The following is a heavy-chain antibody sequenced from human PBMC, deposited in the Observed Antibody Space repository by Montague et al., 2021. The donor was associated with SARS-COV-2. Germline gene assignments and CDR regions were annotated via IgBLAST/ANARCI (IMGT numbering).Heavy chain of an antibody. J-gene: IGHJ3*02. D-gene: IGHD6-25*01. Sequence: SETLSLTCTVSGGSVTSSDYYWTWIRQPPGKGLEWIGYIYNTGRTNYNPSLKSRVTISMDTSKNQFSLKVDSVSAADTAVYYCATEMPGYDVFDIWGQGTMVTVSS. V-gene: IGHV4-61*08. CDR3: ATEMPGYDVFDI. CDR2: IYNTGRT. CDR1: GGSVTSSDYY.